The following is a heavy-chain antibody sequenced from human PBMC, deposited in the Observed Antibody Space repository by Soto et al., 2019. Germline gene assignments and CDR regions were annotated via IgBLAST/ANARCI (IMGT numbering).Heavy chain of an antibody. CDR2: INPDNGNT. D-gene: IGHD2-15*01. CDR3: ARGIATGQLDP. Sequence: ASVKVYCKASGHTFTSYYMHWVRQAPGQGLEWMGWINPDNGNTKSSQKFQDRVIITRDTSASTAYMDLSSLRSEDTAVYYCARGIATGQLDPWGQGTLVTVSS. CDR1: GHTFTSYY. J-gene: IGHJ5*02. V-gene: IGHV1-3*01.